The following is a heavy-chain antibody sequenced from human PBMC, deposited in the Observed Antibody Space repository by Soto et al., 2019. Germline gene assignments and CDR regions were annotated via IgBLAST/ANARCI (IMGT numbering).Heavy chain of an antibody. V-gene: IGHV4-59*01. D-gene: IGHD2-15*01. Sequence: NPSETLSLTCTVSGGSISSYYWSWIRQPPGKGLEWIGYIYYSGSTNYNPPLKSRVTISVDTSKNQFSLKLSSVTAAETAVYYCARAGEFSGGSRKRKSPYYFDFWGQGTLVTVSS. CDR3: ARAGEFSGGSRKRKSPYYFDF. CDR1: GGSISSYY. CDR2: IYYSGST. J-gene: IGHJ4*02.